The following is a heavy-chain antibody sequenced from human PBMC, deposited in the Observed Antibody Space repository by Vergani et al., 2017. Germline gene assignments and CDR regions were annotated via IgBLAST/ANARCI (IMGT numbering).Heavy chain of an antibody. CDR1: GDSVSSNSAA. Sequence: QVQLQQWGAGLLKPSETLSLTCAISGDSVSSNSAAWNWIRQSPSRGLEWLGRTYYRSKWYNDYAVSVKSRITINPDTSKNQFSLKLSSVTAADTAVYYCAGGAAADRDWGQGTLVTVSS. V-gene: IGHV6-1*01. CDR3: AGGAAADRD. J-gene: IGHJ4*02. D-gene: IGHD6-13*01. CDR2: TYYRSKWYN.